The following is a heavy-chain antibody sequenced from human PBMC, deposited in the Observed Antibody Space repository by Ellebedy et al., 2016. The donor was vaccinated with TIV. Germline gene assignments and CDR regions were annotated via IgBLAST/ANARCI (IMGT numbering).Heavy chain of an antibody. V-gene: IGHV3-23*01. CDR2: IVGSGA. J-gene: IGHJ4*02. CDR1: GFTFSPYA. D-gene: IGHD5-18*01. CDR3: AKDRTPGDGYWVFDN. Sequence: PGGSLRLSCAASGFTFSPYAMAWVRQAPGKGLEWVSGIVGSGAQKYADSVKCRFTISRDNSKRTVDLQMNSLRAEDTAVYFCAKDRTPGDGYWVFDNWGQGTLVSVSS.